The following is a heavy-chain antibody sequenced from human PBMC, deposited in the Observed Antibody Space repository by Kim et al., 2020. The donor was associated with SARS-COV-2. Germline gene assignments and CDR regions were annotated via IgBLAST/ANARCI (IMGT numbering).Heavy chain of an antibody. CDR1: GGSISSSSYY. CDR3: ARHWDSGHLLGYFDY. D-gene: IGHD6-19*01. J-gene: IGHJ4*02. Sequence: SETLSLTCTVSGGSISSSSYYWGWIRQPPGKGLEWIGSIYYSGSTYYNPSLKSRVTISVDTSKNQFSLKLSSVTAADTAVYYCARHWDSGHLLGYFDYWGQGTLVTVSS. V-gene: IGHV4-39*01. CDR2: IYYSGST.